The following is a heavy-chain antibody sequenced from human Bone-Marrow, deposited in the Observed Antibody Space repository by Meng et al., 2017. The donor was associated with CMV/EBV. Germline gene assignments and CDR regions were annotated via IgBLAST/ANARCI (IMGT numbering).Heavy chain of an antibody. D-gene: IGHD6-13*01. CDR1: GYTFTSYD. CDR2: IIPIFGTA. V-gene: IGHV1-69*05. CDR3: ASSPGAAAVTYYGMDV. Sequence: SVKVSCKASGYTFTSYDINWVRQATGQGLEWMGGIIPIFGTANYAQKFQGRVTITTDESTSTAYMELSSLRSEDTAVYYCASSPGAAAVTYYGMDVWGQGTTVTVSS. J-gene: IGHJ6*02.